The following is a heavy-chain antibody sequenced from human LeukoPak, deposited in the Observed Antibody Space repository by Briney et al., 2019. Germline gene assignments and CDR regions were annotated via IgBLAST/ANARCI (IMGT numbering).Heavy chain of an antibody. J-gene: IGHJ5*02. V-gene: IGHV3-66*02. D-gene: IGHD6-13*01. CDR2: IYSGGTT. CDR3: ASSSWSRSNWFDP. Sequence: PGGSLRLSCAASGFIVSSNSMTWVRQAPGKGLEWVSVIYSGGTTYYADSVKGRFTISRDNSKNTLYLQMNSLRVEDTAVYYCASSSWSRSNWFDPWGQGTLVTVSS. CDR1: GFIVSSNS.